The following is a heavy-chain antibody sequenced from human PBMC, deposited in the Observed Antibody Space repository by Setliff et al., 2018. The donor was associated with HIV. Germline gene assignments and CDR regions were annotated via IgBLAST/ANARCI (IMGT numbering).Heavy chain of an antibody. V-gene: IGHV4-59*01. D-gene: IGHD2-15*01. J-gene: IGHJ3*01. CDR2: IYYGGST. Sequence: SETLSLTCTVSGDSIKTNYWSWIRQSPGKGLEWIGSIYYGGSTNYNPSLKSRVTISLDTSRNQFFLNLTSVTAADTAVYYCARSIKAALRAGAFDGWGQGTMVTVSS. CDR3: ARSIKAALRAGAFDG. CDR1: GDSIKTNY.